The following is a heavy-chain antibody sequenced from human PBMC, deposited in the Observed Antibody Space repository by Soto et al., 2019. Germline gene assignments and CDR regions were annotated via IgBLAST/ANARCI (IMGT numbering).Heavy chain of an antibody. CDR1: RFTFSSYA. J-gene: IGHJ4*02. D-gene: IGHD2-15*01. CDR3: ARYIVVVVAANNYFDY. V-gene: IGHV3-23*01. CDR2: ISSSGSRK. Sequence: GGSLRLSCAASRFTFSSYAMSWVRQAPGKGLEWVAAISSSGSRKYHADSVKGRFTISRDNAKNTLYLQMNSLRAEDTAVYYCARYIVVVVAANNYFDYWGQGTLVTVSS.